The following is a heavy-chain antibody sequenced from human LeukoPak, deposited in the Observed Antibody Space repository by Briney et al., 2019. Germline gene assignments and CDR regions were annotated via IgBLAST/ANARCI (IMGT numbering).Heavy chain of an antibody. CDR3: ARDRDCSGGSCYSTLFDY. CDR2: IYSGGST. J-gene: IGHJ4*02. V-gene: IGHV3-66*02. Sequence: GGSLRLSCAGSGFTVSSNYMSWVRQAPGKGVEWVSVIYSGGSTYYADYVKGRFTISRDNSKNTLYLQMNSLRAEDTAVYYCARDRDCSGGSCYSTLFDYWGQGTLVTVSS. D-gene: IGHD2-15*01. CDR1: GFTVSSNY.